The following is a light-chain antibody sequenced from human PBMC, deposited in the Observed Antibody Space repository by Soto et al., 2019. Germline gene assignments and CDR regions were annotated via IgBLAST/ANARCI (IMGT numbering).Light chain of an antibody. CDR3: QQLNSYLGCT. CDR2: AAS. V-gene: IGKV1-9*01. Sequence: IQLTQSPSSLSASVGDRVTITCRASQGISSYLAWYQQKPGKVPKLLIYAASTLQNGVPSRFSGSGSGTDFTLTISGLQPEDFATYYCQQLNSYLGCTFGQGTKLEIK. CDR1: QGISSY. J-gene: IGKJ2*02.